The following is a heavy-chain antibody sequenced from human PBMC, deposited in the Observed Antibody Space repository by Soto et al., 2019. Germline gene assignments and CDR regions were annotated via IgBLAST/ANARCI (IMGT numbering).Heavy chain of an antibody. Sequence: EVLLVESGGGLVQPGGSLKLSCEASGFVFKDSSIHWVRQASGNGLEWVGRIRDRAYNYATAYAASVKGRFTISRDDSNNKAYLQMDSLQPEDTAIYYCTRLISAAQDYWGQGTLVTVSS. CDR3: TRLISAAQDY. V-gene: IGHV3-73*01. D-gene: IGHD3-10*01. CDR1: GFVFKDSS. CDR2: IRDRAYNYAT. J-gene: IGHJ4*02.